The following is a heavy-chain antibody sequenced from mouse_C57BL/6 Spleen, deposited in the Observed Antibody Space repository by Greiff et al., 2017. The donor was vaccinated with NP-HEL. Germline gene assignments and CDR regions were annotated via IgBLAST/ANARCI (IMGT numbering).Heavy chain of an antibody. V-gene: IGHV5-4*01. CDR2: ISAGGSDT. CDR3: ASGKPLANSGYWG. J-gene: IGHJ2*01. Sequence: EVQVVESGAGLVKPGGSLKLSCAASGFTFTSYAMSWVRQTPEKRLEWVATISAGGSDTYYLDKVKGRFTFTRDNANNNPYMQMSHLKSEDTAVYYCASGKPLANSGYWGRGPSTTVSV. D-gene: IGHD3-2*02. CDR1: GFTFTSYA.